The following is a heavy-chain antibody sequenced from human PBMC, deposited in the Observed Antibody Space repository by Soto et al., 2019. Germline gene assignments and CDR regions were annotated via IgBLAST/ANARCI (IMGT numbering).Heavy chain of an antibody. CDR3: ASVETAMVT. Sequence: SETLSLTCTVSGASIRSGDYYWSWIRQPPGKGLEWIGYIYYSGSTYYNPSLKSRVTMSVDTSKNQFSLKLSSVTAADTAVYYCASVETAMVTWGQGNLVTVSS. V-gene: IGHV4-30-4*01. CDR2: IYYSGST. CDR1: GASIRSGDYY. J-gene: IGHJ5*02. D-gene: IGHD5-18*01.